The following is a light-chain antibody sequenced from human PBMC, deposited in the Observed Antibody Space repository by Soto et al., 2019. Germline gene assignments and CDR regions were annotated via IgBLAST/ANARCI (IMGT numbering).Light chain of an antibody. V-gene: IGKV2D-29*02. Sequence: VMTQTPLSLSVAPGQPASISCKSSQSVLHITGETFLFWYLQKPGQSPQLLIYEVSTRVSGVPDRFSGSGSGTDFTLEISRVETDDVGIYYCMQSTQLPPTFGQGTRLEI. CDR1: QSVLHITGETF. J-gene: IGKJ5*01. CDR2: EVS. CDR3: MQSTQLPPT.